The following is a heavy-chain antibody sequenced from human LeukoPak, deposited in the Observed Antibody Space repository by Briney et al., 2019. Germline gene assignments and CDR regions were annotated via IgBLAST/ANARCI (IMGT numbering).Heavy chain of an antibody. CDR2: ISSSGSTI. CDR1: GFTFSSYE. Sequence: GGSLRLSCAASGFTFSSYEMNWVRQAPGKGLEWVSYISSSGSTIYYADSVKGRFTIIRDNAKNSLYLQMNSLRAEDTAVYYCAELGITMIGGVWGKGTTVTISS. CDR3: AELGITMIGGV. J-gene: IGHJ6*04. V-gene: IGHV3-48*03. D-gene: IGHD3-10*02.